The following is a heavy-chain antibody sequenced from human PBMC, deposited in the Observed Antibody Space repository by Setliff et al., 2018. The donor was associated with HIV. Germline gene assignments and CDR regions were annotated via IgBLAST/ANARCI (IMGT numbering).Heavy chain of an antibody. J-gene: IGHJ4*02. V-gene: IGHV4-34*01. Sequence: SETLSLTCAVYGGSFSDYYWTWIRQSPGKGLEWIGEINHRGSTNYNPPLKSRVTVSVDTSKNLFSLKLGSVTAADTAVYYCARESPSSSWFYFDFWGQGTLVTVSS. CDR1: GGSFSDYY. CDR2: INHRGST. CDR3: ARESPSSSWFYFDF. D-gene: IGHD6-13*01.